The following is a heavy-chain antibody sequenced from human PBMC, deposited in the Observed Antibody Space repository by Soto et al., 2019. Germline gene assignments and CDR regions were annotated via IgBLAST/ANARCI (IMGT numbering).Heavy chain of an antibody. V-gene: IGHV1-69*06. J-gene: IGHJ5*02. CDR2: IIPIFGTA. D-gene: IGHD3-22*01. Sequence: SVKVSCKASGGTFSSYAISWVRQGPGQGLEWMGGIIPIFGTANYAQKFQGRVTITADKSTSTAYMELSSLRYEDTAVYYCARKSSSGYYGWFDPWGQGTLVTVSS. CDR3: ARKSSSGYYGWFDP. CDR1: GGTFSSYA.